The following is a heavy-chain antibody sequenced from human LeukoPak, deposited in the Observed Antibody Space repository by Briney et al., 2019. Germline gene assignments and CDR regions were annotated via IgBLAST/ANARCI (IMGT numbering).Heavy chain of an antibody. J-gene: IGHJ5*02. CDR3: ARPKSGYSDWFDP. CDR2: ISSGGSTI. CDR1: GFTFSDYY. D-gene: IGHD5-18*01. V-gene: IGHV3-11*01. Sequence: GGSLRLSCAASGFTFSDYYMSWIRQAPGKGLEWVSYISSGGSTIYYADSVKGRFTISRDNAKNSLYLQVNSLRAEDTAVYYCARPKSGYSDWFDPWGQGTLVTVSS.